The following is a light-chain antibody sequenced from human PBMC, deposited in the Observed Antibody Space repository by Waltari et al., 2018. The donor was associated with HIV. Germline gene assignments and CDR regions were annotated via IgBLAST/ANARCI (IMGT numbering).Light chain of an antibody. J-gene: IGKJ1*01. V-gene: IGKV1-6*01. CDR3: QQFNSYPWT. CDR2: DAS. CDR1: QGVRND. Sequence: AIQMTQSPSSLSASVGDRVTITCRASQGVRNDLSWYQQKPGRAPKLLIYDASRLQSGVPSRFSGSGSGTDFTLTISSLQPEDFATYYCQQFNSYPWTFGQGTRVEIK.